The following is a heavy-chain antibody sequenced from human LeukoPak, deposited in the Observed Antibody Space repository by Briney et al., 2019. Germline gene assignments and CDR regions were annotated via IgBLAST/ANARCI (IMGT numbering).Heavy chain of an antibody. CDR1: GFTFTGYA. D-gene: IGHD3-22*01. CDR2: ISGDAANT. CDR3: AKRDYFDSSGFSPLFQH. J-gene: IGHJ1*01. V-gene: IGHV3-23*01. Sequence: GGSLRLSCAASGFTFTGYAMSWLRQAPGKGLEFVSAISGDAANTFYADSVKGRFTVSRDNSQNTLYLQLSNLRAEDTAVYYCAKRDYFDSSGFSPLFQHWGQGTLVTVSS.